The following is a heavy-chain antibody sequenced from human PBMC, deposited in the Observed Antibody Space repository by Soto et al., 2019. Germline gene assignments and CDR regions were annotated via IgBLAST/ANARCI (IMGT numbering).Heavy chain of an antibody. CDR1: GGSISSYY. J-gene: IGHJ6*02. V-gene: IGHV4-59*01. Sequence: QVQLQESGPGLVKPSETLSLTCTVSGGSISSYYWSWIRQPPGKGLEWIGYIFYSGSTNYNPSLKSRVTISVDTSKHQFSLKLSSVTAADKAVYYCAKSRPNYYYYYGMDVWGQGTTVTVSS. CDR2: IFYSGST. CDR3: AKSRPNYYYYYGMDV.